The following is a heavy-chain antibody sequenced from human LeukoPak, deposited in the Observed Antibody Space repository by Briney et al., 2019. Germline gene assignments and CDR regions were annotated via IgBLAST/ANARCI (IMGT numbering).Heavy chain of an antibody. CDR2: IYYSGRT. J-gene: IGHJ3*02. D-gene: IGHD1-26*01. CDR1: GGSISSYY. Sequence: PSGTLSLTCTVSGGSISSYYWSWLRQPPGKGLEWIGYIYYSGRTNYNPSFKSRVTMSVDTSNNQFSLKLTSVTAADTAVYYCATPSSGSYNDAFDIWGQGTMVTVSS. CDR3: ATPSSGSYNDAFDI. V-gene: IGHV4-59*01.